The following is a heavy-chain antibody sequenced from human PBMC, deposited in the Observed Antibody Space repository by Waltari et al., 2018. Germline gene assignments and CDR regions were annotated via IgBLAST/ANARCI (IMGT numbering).Heavy chain of an antibody. Sequence: EVQLVESGGGLVKPGGSLRLSCTASGFTFSDFSMNWVRQPPGKGREWVSSIATTSIFEFYADSVMGRFTISRDNAKNSLYLQLNSLRDEDTAVYYCARDAGNYMDVWGEGTTVTVSS. CDR2: IATTSIFE. D-gene: IGHD3-10*01. CDR3: ARDAGNYMDV. CDR1: GFTFSDFS. V-gene: IGHV3-21*06. J-gene: IGHJ6*03.